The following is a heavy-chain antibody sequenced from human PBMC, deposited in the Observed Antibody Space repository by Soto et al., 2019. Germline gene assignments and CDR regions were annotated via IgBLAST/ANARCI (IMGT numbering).Heavy chain of an antibody. V-gene: IGHV3-21*01. CDR3: ARESEDLTSNFDY. CDR2: ISSTTNYI. Sequence: PGGSLRLSCATSGFTFTRYSMNWVRQAPGKGLEWVSSISSTTNYIYYADSMKGRFTVSRDNAKNSVYLEMNSLSAEDTAVYYCARESEDLTSNFDYWGQGTLVTVSS. J-gene: IGHJ4*02. CDR1: GFTFTRYS.